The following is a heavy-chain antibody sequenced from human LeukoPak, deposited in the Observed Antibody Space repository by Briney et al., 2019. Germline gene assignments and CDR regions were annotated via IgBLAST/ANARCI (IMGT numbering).Heavy chain of an antibody. Sequence: GGSLRLSCAASGFTFDDYGMSWVRQAPGKGLEWVSGINWDGGSTGYADSVKGRFTISRDNAKNSLYLQMNSLRAEDTALYYCARDRSDCTNGVCYFDYWGQGTLVTVSS. CDR2: INWDGGST. CDR3: ARDRSDCTNGVCYFDY. J-gene: IGHJ4*02. V-gene: IGHV3-20*04. D-gene: IGHD2-8*01. CDR1: GFTFDDYG.